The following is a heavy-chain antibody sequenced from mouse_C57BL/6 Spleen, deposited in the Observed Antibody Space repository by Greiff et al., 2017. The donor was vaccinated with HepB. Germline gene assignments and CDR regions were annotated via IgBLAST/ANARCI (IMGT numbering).Heavy chain of an antibody. CDR1: GFTFSDYG. J-gene: IGHJ3*01. D-gene: IGHD1-1*01. CDR2: ISSGSSTI. V-gene: IGHV5-17*01. Sequence: VQLKQSGGGLVKPGGSLKLSCAASGFTFSDYGMHWVRQAPEKGLEWVAYISSGSSTIYYADTGKGRFTISRDNAKNTLFLQMTSLRSEDTAMYYCARRSPAWFAYWGQGTLVTVSA. CDR3: ARRSPAWFAY.